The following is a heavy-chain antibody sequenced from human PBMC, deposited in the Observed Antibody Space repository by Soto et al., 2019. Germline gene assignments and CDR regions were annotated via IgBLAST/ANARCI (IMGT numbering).Heavy chain of an antibody. CDR1: GGSISSGGYY. Sequence: QVQLQESGPGLVKPSQTLSLTCTVSGGSISSGGYYWSWIRQHPGKGLEWIGYIYYSGSTYYNPSLKSRVTISVDTSKNQFSLKLSSVTAADTAVYYCARDRDSSSRNYYYYYGMDVWGQGTTVTVSS. D-gene: IGHD6-13*01. V-gene: IGHV4-31*03. J-gene: IGHJ6*02. CDR3: ARDRDSSSRNYYYYYGMDV. CDR2: IYYSGST.